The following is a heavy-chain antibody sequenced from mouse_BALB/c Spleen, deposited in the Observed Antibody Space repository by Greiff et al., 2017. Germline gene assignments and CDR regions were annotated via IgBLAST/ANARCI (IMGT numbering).Heavy chain of an antibody. Sequence: EVHLVESGGGLVKPGGSLKLSCAASGFTFSDYYMYWVRQTPEKRLEWVATISDGGSYTYYPDSVKGRFTISRDNAKNNLYLQMSSLKSEDTAMYYCARGGYGYVPYFDVWGAGTTVTVSS. J-gene: IGHJ1*01. V-gene: IGHV5-4*02. D-gene: IGHD1-2*01. CDR2: ISDGGSYT. CDR3: ARGGYGYVPYFDV. CDR1: GFTFSDYY.